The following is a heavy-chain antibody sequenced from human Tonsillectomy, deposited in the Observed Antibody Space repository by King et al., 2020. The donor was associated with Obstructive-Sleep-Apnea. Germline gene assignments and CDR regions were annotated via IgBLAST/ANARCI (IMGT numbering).Heavy chain of an antibody. D-gene: IGHD5-12*01. Sequence: VQLVESGGGVVQPGRSLRLSCAASGLTFSSYSMHWVRQAPGKGREGLGVISYDGINKYYADCVTGRFTISRDNSENKLYLQMNSLRAEDTAVYYCARVSPEYSGYDSLDWFDPWGQGTLVTVSS. CDR1: GLTFSSYS. CDR3: ARVSPEYSGYDSLDWFDP. J-gene: IGHJ5*02. V-gene: IGHV3-30-3*01. CDR2: ISYDGINK.